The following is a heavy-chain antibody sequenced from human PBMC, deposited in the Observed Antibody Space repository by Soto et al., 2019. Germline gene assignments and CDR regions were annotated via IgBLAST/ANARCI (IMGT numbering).Heavy chain of an antibody. Sequence: QVQLVESGGGVVQPGRSLRLSCAASGFTFSSYAMHWVRQAPGKGLERVAVISYDGSNRYYADSVKGRFTISRDNSKNTLYLQMNSLRAEDTAVYYCARRDTAMGMDFDYWGQGTLVTVSS. CDR3: ARRDTAMGMDFDY. CDR1: GFTFSSYA. D-gene: IGHD5-18*01. CDR2: ISYDGSNR. J-gene: IGHJ4*02. V-gene: IGHV3-30-3*01.